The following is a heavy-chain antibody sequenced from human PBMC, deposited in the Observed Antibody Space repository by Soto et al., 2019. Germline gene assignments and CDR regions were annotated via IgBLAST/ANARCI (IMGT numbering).Heavy chain of an antibody. CDR2: ISWNSGSI. D-gene: IGHD3-22*01. J-gene: IGHJ3*02. CDR3: AKDSIYYYDSSGYYYGAASAFDI. Sequence: PLRLSCAASGFTFYDYAMHWVRQAPGKGLEWVSGISWNSGSIGYADSVKGRFTISRDNAKNSLYLQMNSLRAEDTALYYCAKDSIYYYDSSGYYYGAASAFDIWGQGTMVTVSS. V-gene: IGHV3-9*01. CDR1: GFTFYDYA.